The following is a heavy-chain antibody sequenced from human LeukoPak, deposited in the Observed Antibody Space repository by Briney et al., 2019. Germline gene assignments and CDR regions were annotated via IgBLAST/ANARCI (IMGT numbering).Heavy chain of an antibody. J-gene: IGHJ4*02. Sequence: KTSETLSLTCTVSGGSISCGDYYWSWIRQPPGKGLKWIGYIFYSGNTYYNPSLKSRVPISVDTSKNQFSLKLSSVTAADTAVYYCARAAYSGSYHSDYWGQGTLVTVSS. CDR1: GGSISCGDYY. D-gene: IGHD1-26*01. CDR2: IFYSGNT. CDR3: ARAAYSGSYHSDY. V-gene: IGHV4-30-4*02.